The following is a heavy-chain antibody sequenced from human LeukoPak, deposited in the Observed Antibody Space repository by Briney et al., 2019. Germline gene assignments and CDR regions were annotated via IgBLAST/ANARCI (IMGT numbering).Heavy chain of an antibody. D-gene: IGHD6-13*01. V-gene: IGHV3-7*01. CDR1: GFTFKNYA. CDR3: ARGAAVDY. J-gene: IGHJ4*02. CDR2: MKPDGSER. Sequence: GGSLRLSCAASGFTFKNYAMKWVRQAPGKGLQWVANMKPDGSERYYVDSVKGRFTISRDNAKNTLYLQMNSLRAEDTAVYYCARGAAVDYWGQGALVTVSS.